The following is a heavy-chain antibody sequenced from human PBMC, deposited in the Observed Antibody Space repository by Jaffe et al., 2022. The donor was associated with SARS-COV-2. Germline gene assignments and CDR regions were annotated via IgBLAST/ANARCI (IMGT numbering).Heavy chain of an antibody. J-gene: IGHJ6*02. D-gene: IGHD6-6*01. CDR2: ISGSGGST. CDR1: GFTFSSYA. Sequence: EVQLLESGGGLVQPGGSLRLSCAASGFTFSSYAMSWVRQAPGKGLEWVSAISGSGGSTYYADSVKGRFTISRDNSKNTLYLQMNSLRAEDTAVYYCANAGQLPYYYYGMDVWGQGTTVTVSS. V-gene: IGHV3-23*01. CDR3: ANAGQLPYYYYGMDV.